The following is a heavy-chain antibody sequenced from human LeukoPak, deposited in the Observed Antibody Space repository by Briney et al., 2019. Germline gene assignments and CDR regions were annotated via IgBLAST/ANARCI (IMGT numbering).Heavy chain of an antibody. J-gene: IGHJ6*02. CDR1: GFTVSSNY. D-gene: IGHD6-19*01. CDR2: IYSGGST. V-gene: IGHV3-53*01. Sequence: GGSLRLSCAASGFTVSSNYMSWVRQAPGKGLEWVSVIYSGGSTYYADSVKGRFTISRDNSKNTLYLQMNCLRAEDTAVYYCARDSSGWSYYYGMDVWGQGTTVTVSS. CDR3: ARDSSGWSYYYGMDV.